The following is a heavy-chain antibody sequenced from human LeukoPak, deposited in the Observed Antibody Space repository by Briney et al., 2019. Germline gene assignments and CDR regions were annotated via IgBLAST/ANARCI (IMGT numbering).Heavy chain of an antibody. CDR3: ARGRVSSSTWYSTYYYFFYLDF. CDR2: VDHTGST. D-gene: IGHD4-11*01. CDR1: DDSITMYY. V-gene: IGHV4-59*01. J-gene: IGHJ6*03. Sequence: SETLSLTCTVSDDSITMYYWTWIRQPPGKGLEWIGYVDHTGSTKFNPSLNGRVSISRDTSNNFFSLRLRSVTAADTAVYFCARGRVSSSTWYSTYYYFFYLDFWGKGTTVTVSS.